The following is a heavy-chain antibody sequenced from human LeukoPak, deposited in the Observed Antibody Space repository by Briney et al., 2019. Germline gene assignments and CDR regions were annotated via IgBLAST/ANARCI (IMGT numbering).Heavy chain of an antibody. J-gene: IGHJ4*02. CDR3: ARYNSGWSYFDY. D-gene: IGHD6-19*01. CDR2: IFYSGST. V-gene: IGHV4-59*01. CDR1: GDSISSYY. Sequence: SETLSLTCTVSGDSISSYYWSWIRQPPGKGLDWIGYIFYSGSTNYNPSLKSRVTISVDTSKSQFSLKLSPVTAADTAIYYCARYNSGWSYFDYWGQGTLVTVSS.